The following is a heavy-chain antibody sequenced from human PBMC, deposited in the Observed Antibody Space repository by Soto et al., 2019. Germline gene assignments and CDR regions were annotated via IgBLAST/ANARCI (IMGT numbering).Heavy chain of an antibody. D-gene: IGHD3-10*01. CDR1: GGTFSSYA. J-gene: IGHJ6*02. CDR3: AREGSAGSYYIYYYYGMDV. Sequence: SVKVSCKASGGTFSSYAISWVRQAPGQGLEWMGGIIPIFGTANYAQKFQGRVTITADESTSTAYMELSSLRSEDTAVYYCAREGSAGSYYIYYYYGMDVWGQGTTVTSP. CDR2: IIPIFGTA. V-gene: IGHV1-69*13.